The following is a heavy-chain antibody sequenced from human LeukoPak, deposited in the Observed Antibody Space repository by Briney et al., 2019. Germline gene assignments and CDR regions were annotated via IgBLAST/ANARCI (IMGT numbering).Heavy chain of an antibody. CDR2: IKSEIEGGTT. CDR3: ALAWFGESRDGLDI. V-gene: IGHV3-15*01. Sequence: GGSLRLSCAASGFTLTNDFMTWVRQAPGKGLEWVGRIKSEIEGGTTDHAASVKGRFAISRDESTNILFLQMNSLRNEDTAVYYCALAWFGESRDGLDIWGRGSMVVVSS. CDR1: GFTLTNDF. D-gene: IGHD3-10*01. J-gene: IGHJ3*02.